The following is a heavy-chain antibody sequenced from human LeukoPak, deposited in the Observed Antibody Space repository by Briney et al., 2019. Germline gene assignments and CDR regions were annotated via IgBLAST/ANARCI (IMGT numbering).Heavy chain of an antibody. J-gene: IGHJ3*02. CDR2: INPNSGGT. Sequence: ASVKVSCKTSGYTFTGYYIHWVRQAPGQGLEWMGWINPNSGGTNYAQKFQGRVTMTRDTSISTAYMELSRLRSDDTAVYYCARASKTDAFDIWGQGTMVTVSS. D-gene: IGHD3-3*02. V-gene: IGHV1-2*02. CDR3: ARASKTDAFDI. CDR1: GYTFTGYY.